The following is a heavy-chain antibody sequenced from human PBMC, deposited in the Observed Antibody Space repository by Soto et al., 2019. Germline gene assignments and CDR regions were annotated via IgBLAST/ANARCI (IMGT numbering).Heavy chain of an antibody. CDR3: AKGAYSSGGRNWLDP. V-gene: IGHV3-23*01. J-gene: IGHJ5*02. Sequence: PGGSLRLSCEASGFTFSSSALSWVRQAPGKGLEWVSSISSSGTSTYYADSVKGRFTISRDNSKNTLYLQMISLRVEDTAVYYCAKGAYSSGGRNWLDPWGQGTLVTVSS. CDR1: GFTFSSSA. CDR2: ISSSGTST. D-gene: IGHD6-19*01.